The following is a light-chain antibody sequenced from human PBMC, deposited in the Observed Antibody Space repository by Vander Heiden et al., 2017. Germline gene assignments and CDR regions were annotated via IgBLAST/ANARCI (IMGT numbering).Light chain of an antibody. Sequence: DIQMTQSPSTLSASVGDRVTITCRASESISTWLAWYQQKPGKAPKVLIYKASSLESGVPSRFSGSGSGTEFTLTISSLHPDDFATYYCQQYSDYSSFGQGTRVEI. J-gene: IGKJ1*01. CDR3: QQYSDYSS. CDR2: KAS. V-gene: IGKV1-5*03. CDR1: ESISTW.